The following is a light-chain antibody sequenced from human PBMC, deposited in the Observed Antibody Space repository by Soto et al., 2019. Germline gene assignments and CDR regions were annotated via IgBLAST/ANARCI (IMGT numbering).Light chain of an antibody. CDR3: QQGYSTPPT. V-gene: IGKV1-39*01. Sequence: DVQMTQSPSSLSASLRDRVTITCRASQSISSSLNWYQQKPGRAPNLLIYAASSLQSGVPSRFSGSGSGTDVTHTISSLQPYDFGSYYCQQGYSTPPTLAQGTGL. CDR2: AAS. CDR1: QSISSS. J-gene: IGKJ5*01.